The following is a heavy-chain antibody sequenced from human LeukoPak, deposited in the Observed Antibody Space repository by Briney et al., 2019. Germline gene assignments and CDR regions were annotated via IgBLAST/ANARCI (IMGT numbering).Heavy chain of an antibody. CDR1: GGSINNYY. V-gene: IGHV4-4*07. J-gene: IGHJ4*02. D-gene: IGHD2-15*01. CDR3: AGGGYCSGGSFYSRE. CDR2: IYTRGST. Sequence: SETLSLTCTVSGGSINNYYWSWIRQPAGKGLEWIGRIYTRGSTNYNPSLKSRVTMSVDTSKNQFSLKLSSVTAADTAVYYCAGGGYCSGGSFYSREWGQGTLVTVSS.